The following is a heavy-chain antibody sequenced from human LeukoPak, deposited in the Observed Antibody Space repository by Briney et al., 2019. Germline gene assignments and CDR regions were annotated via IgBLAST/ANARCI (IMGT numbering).Heavy chain of an antibody. Sequence: GGSLRLSCAASGFTFSSYAMSWVRQAPGKGLEWVSAMSGSGGSTHYADSVKGRFTISRDNSKNTVYLQMNSLRAEDTAVYYCAKGGSSGYCWSLDYWGQGTLVTVSS. CDR2: MSGSGGST. CDR1: GFTFSSYA. V-gene: IGHV3-23*01. CDR3: AKGGSSGYCWSLDY. D-gene: IGHD3-22*01. J-gene: IGHJ4*02.